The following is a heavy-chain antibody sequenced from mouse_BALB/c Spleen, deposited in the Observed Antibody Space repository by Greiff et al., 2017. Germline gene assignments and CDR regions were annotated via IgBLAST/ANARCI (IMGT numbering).Heavy chain of an antibody. CDR1: GFASSSYD. Sequence: EVKVEESGGGLVKPGGSLKLSCAASGFASSSYDMSWVRQTPEKRLEWVAYISSGGGSTYYPDTVKGRFTISRDNAKNTLYLQMSSLKSEDTAMYYCARRSIYYDYAFDYWGQGTTLTVSS. D-gene: IGHD2-4*01. CDR3: ARRSIYYDYAFDY. V-gene: IGHV5-12-1*01. CDR2: ISSGGGST. J-gene: IGHJ2*01.